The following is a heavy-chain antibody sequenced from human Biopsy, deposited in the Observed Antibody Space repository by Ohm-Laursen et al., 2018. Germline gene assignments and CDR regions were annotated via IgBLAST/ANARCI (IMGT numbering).Heavy chain of an antibody. CDR2: VYNGGIT. CDR1: GGSIISYY. J-gene: IGHJ5*02. V-gene: IGHV4-59*01. Sequence: TRSLTCSVSGGSIISYYWTWIRQPPGKGLEWIGHVYNGGITNYNPSLKSRVTISKDTSKNQFSLQVNSVTAADTAVYYCARTPRDSFWSGSYKRGLWFDPWGQGTLVIVSS. CDR3: ARTPRDSFWSGSYKRGLWFDP. D-gene: IGHD3-3*01.